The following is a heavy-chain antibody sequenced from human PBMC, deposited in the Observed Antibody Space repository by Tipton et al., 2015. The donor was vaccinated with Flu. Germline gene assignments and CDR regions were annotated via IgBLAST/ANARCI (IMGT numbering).Heavy chain of an antibody. V-gene: IGHV5-10-1*01. J-gene: IGHJ6*03. Sequence: QSGPEVKKPGESLRISCKGSGYSFTSYWISWVRQMPGKGLEWMGRIDPSDSYTNYSPSFQGHVTISADKSISTAYLQWSSLKASDTAMYYCARSHVAATDYYYMDVWGKGTTVTVSS. CDR3: ARSHVAATDYYYMDV. CDR2: IDPSDSYT. CDR1: GYSFTSYW. D-gene: IGHD2-15*01.